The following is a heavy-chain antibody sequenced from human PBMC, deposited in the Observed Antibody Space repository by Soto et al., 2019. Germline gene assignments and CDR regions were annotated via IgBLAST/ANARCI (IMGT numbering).Heavy chain of an antibody. CDR2: ISSSSSYI. CDR3: ARDCPPGCSGGSCFSAY. CDR1: GFTFSSYS. J-gene: IGHJ4*02. V-gene: IGHV3-21*01. D-gene: IGHD2-15*01. Sequence: GGSLRLSCAASGFTFSSYSMNWVRQAPGKGLEWVSSISSSSSYIYYADSVKGRFTISRDNAKNSLYLQMNSLRAEDTAVYYCARDCPPGCSGGSCFSAYWGQGTLVTVSS.